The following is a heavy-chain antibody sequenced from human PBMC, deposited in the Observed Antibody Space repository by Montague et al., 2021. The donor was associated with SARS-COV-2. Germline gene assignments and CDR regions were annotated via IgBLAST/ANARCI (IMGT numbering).Heavy chain of an antibody. CDR3: ARDGALRFEILIGPRPDCYGMDV. CDR1: GGSISSSSYY. Sequence: SETLSLTCTVSGGSISSSSYYWGWIRQPPGKGLEWIGSIYYSGSTYYTPSLKSRVTISVDTSKNQFSLKFSSVTAAATAVYYCARDGALRFEILIGPRPDCYGMDVWGQGTTVTVSS. CDR2: IYYSGST. V-gene: IGHV4-39*07. J-gene: IGHJ6*02. D-gene: IGHD3-9*01.